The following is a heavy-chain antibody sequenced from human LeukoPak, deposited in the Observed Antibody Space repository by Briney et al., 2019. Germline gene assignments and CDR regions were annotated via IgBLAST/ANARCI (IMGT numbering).Heavy chain of an antibody. Sequence: PSETLSLTCTVSGESMSGFYWNWIRQPPGKGLEWIGSTSHSDSPYYNPSLESRVTISLDTSRNQFSLKLTSVTAADTAVYYCARDFGETSLPNWFDPWGQGTLVIVSS. CDR2: TSHSDSP. CDR3: ARDFGETSLPNWFDP. D-gene: IGHD3-16*01. CDR1: GESMSGFY. V-gene: IGHV4-38-2*02. J-gene: IGHJ5*02.